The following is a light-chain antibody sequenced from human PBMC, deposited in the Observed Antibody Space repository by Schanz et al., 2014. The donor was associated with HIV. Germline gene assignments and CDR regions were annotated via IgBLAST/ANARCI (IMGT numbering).Light chain of an antibody. CDR1: QTVSNGY. CDR2: GAS. CDR3: QQYGSSGT. V-gene: IGKV3-20*01. Sequence: EIVLTQSPDTLSLSLGERATLSCRASQTVSNGYLAWFQQKPGQAPRLLIYGASSRATGIPDRFSGSGSGTDFTLSINRLEDEDCAVYYWQQYGSSGTFGQGTKVHIK. J-gene: IGKJ3*01.